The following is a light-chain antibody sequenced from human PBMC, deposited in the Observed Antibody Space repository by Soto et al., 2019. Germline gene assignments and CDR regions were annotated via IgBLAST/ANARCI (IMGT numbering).Light chain of an antibody. CDR3: QVWDRRSDHVV. Sequence: SYELTQPPSVSVAPGKTATITCGGTNIGTKSVHWYQQRPGQAPLLVISYDSDRPSGIPERFSGSNSGNTATLTISRVEAGDEADYYCQVWDRRSDHVVFGGGTKLTVL. CDR1: NIGTKS. J-gene: IGLJ2*01. V-gene: IGLV3-21*01. CDR2: YDS.